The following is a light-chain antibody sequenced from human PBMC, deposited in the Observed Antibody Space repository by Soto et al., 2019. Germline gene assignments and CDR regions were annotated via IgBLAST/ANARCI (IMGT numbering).Light chain of an antibody. CDR2: GSS. Sequence: EIVLTQSPGTLSLSPGERATLSCRASQSLNSFYLAWYQQKPGQAPRLLIYGSSNRATGIPHRFSGSGSGTDFTLPISRLDPEDFAVYYCQQYDISPRTFGQGTKVEVK. CDR3: QQYDISPRT. V-gene: IGKV3-20*01. J-gene: IGKJ1*01. CDR1: QSLNSFY.